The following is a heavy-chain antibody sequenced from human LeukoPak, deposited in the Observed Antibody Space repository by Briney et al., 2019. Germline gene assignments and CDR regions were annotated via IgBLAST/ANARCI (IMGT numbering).Heavy chain of an antibody. CDR2: IYYSGST. J-gene: IGHJ4*02. Sequence: SETLSLTCTVSGGSISSYYWSWIRQPPGKGLEWIGYIYYSGSTNYNPSLKSRVTISVDTSKNQFSLKLSSVTAADTAVYYCARVLGGYSYGYTGVVDYWGQGTLVTVSS. CDR1: GGSISSYY. CDR3: ARVLGGYSYGYTGVVDY. D-gene: IGHD5-18*01. V-gene: IGHV4-59*01.